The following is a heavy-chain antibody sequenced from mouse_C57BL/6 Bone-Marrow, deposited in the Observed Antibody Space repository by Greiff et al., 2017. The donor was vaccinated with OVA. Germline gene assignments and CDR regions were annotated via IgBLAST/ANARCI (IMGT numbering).Heavy chain of an antibody. D-gene: IGHD1-1*01. J-gene: IGHJ2*01. V-gene: IGHV1-78*01. Sequence: QVQLKESDAELVKPGASVKISCKVSGYTFTDHTIHWMKQRPEQGLEWIGYIYPRDGSTKYNEKFKGKATLTADKSSSTAYMQLNILTSEVSAVSFCARGGIYYYGSSSYYFDYWGQGTTLTVSS. CDR2: IYPRDGST. CDR3: ARGGIYYYGSSSYYFDY. CDR1: GYTFTDHT.